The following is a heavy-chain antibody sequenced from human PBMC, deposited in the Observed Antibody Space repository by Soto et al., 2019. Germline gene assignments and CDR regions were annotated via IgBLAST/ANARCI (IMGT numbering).Heavy chain of an antibody. V-gene: IGHV1-46*01. CDR3: ARSPTSIAARYYFDY. CDR1: GYTFTSYY. CDR2: INPSGGST. J-gene: IGHJ4*02. D-gene: IGHD6-13*01. Sequence: QVQLVQSGAEVKKPGASVKVSCKASGYTFTSYYMHWVRQAPGQGLEWMGIINPSGGSTSYAQKFQGRVTMTRDTYTSTVYMELSSLRSEDTAVYYCARSPTSIAARYYFDYWGQGTLVTVSS.